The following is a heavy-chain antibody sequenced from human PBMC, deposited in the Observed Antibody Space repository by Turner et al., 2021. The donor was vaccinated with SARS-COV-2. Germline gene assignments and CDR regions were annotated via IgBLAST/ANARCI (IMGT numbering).Heavy chain of an antibody. CDR1: GFTFSSYW. D-gene: IGHD7-27*01. J-gene: IGHJ4*02. V-gene: IGHV3-7*01. CDR3: ARSELGLFFDY. CDR2: IDQDRSEK. Sequence: EVQLVESGGGLVQPGGSLRLSCAASGFTFSSYWMSWVRQAPGKGLEWVANIDQDRSEKYYVGSVKGRFTISRDNAKNSLYRQVNSLRAEDTAVYYCARSELGLFFDYWGQGTLVTVSS.